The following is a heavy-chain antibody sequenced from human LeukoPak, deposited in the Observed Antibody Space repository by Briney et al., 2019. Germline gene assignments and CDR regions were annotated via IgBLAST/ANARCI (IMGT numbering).Heavy chain of an antibody. V-gene: IGHV3-53*01. D-gene: IGHD2-21*01. CDR3: ARVGGDQVGY. Sequence: GGSLRLSCAASGLTVSSKYMSWVRQAPGKGLEWVSVIYNNGNTHYADSVKGRFTISRDNAKNTLYLQMNSLRAEDTAVYYCARVGGDQVGYWGQETLVTVSS. CDR2: IYNNGNT. J-gene: IGHJ4*02. CDR1: GLTVSSKY.